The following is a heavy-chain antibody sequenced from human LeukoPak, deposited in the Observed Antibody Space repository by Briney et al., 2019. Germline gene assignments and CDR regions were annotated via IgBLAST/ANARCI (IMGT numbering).Heavy chain of an antibody. CDR1: GASINSYY. D-gene: IGHD6-25*01. CDR3: ARYSSGWRSFDI. CDR2: VHYTGST. Sequence: SETLSLTCSVSGASINSYYWSWIRQPPGKGLEWIGYVHYTGSTNYNPSLKSRVTISLDTSKTQFSLRLSSVTAADTAVYYCARYSSGWRSFDIWGQGTMVTVSS. V-gene: IGHV4-59*01. J-gene: IGHJ3*02.